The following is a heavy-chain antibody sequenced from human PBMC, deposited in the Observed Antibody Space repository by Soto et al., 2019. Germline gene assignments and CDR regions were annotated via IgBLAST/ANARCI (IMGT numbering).Heavy chain of an antibody. V-gene: IGHV4-4*07. Sequence: SETLSLTCTVSGASISGFYWSWIRKSAGKGLEWIGRIYATGTTDYIPSLKSRVMMSVDTSKKQFSLKLRSVTAADTAVYYCVRDGTKTLRDWFDPWGQG. J-gene: IGHJ5*02. CDR3: VRDGTKTLRDWFDP. D-gene: IGHD1-1*01. CDR1: GASISGFY. CDR2: IYATGTT.